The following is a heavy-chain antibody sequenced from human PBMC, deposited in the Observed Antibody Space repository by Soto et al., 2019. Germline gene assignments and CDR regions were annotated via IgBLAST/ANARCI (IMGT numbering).Heavy chain of an antibody. Sequence: GGSLRLSCAASGFTFTRYTMNWVRQAPGKGLEWVSSISSSSDYIYYADSMKGRVTISRDNAKNSLFLEMNSLTGEDTAVYYCVRQRVYATGHLDFSGQGTLVTVSS. D-gene: IGHD6-13*01. CDR2: ISSSSDYI. V-gene: IGHV3-21*06. CDR1: GFTFTRYT. CDR3: VRQRVYATGHLDF. J-gene: IGHJ4*02.